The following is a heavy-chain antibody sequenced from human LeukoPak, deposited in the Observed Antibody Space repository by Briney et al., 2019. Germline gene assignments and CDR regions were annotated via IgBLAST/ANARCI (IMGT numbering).Heavy chain of an antibody. J-gene: IGHJ5*02. Sequence: PGGSVRLSCTASGLLFSSLWMLWVRQAPEKGLVWVSRINSDGTSTNYSYSVKGRLTISRDNAKNTLYLQMNSLRAEDTSVYYCVRARGSCSSTSCYNWFDPWGQGTLVTVSS. D-gene: IGHD2-2*01. CDR3: VRARGSCSSTSCYNWFDP. CDR2: INSDGTST. V-gene: IGHV3-74*01. CDR1: GLLFSSLW.